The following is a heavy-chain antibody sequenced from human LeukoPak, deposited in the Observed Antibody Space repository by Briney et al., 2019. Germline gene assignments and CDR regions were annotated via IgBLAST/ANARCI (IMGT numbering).Heavy chain of an antibody. Sequence: PGGSLRLSCAASGFTLSNYWMSWVRQAPGKGLEWVANIKQDGSETYYVDSVTGRFTISRDNAKNSLSLQMNSLRAEDTAVYYCAREGNRRSFDYWGQGTLVTVSS. J-gene: IGHJ4*02. CDR3: AREGNRRSFDY. CDR1: GFTLSNYW. D-gene: IGHD2/OR15-2a*01. CDR2: IKQDGSET. V-gene: IGHV3-7*01.